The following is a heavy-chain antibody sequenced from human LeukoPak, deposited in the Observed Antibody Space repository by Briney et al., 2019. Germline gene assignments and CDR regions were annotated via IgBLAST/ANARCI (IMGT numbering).Heavy chain of an antibody. J-gene: IGHJ2*01. CDR2: IYTSGST. D-gene: IGHD6-13*01. V-gene: IGHV4-4*07. CDR3: ARDLSSSSWYGDWYFDL. Sequence: SETLSLTCTVSGGSISSYYWSWIRQPAGKGLEWIGRIYTSGSTNYNPSLKSRVTMSLDTSKNQFSLKLSSVTAADTAVYYCARDLSSSSWYGDWYFDLWGRGTLVTVSS. CDR1: GGSISSYY.